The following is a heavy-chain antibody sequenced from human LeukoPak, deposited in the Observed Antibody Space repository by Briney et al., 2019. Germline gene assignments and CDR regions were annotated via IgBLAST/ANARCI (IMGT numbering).Heavy chain of an antibody. Sequence: ASVKVSCKASGYTFTSYYMHWVRQAPRQGLEWMGIINPSGGSTSYAQKFQGRVTMTRDTSTSTVYMELSSLRSEDTAVYYWAREPGGSGFDYWGQGTLVTVSS. CDR2: INPSGGST. CDR3: AREPGGSGFDY. CDR1: GYTFTSYY. V-gene: IGHV1-46*01. J-gene: IGHJ4*02. D-gene: IGHD1-1*01.